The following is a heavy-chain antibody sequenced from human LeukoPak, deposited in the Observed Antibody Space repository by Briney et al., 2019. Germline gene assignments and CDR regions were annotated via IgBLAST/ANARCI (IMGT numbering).Heavy chain of an antibody. CDR3: ARLSDWFDP. CDR1: GGSFSGYY. Sequence: SETLSLTCAVYGGSFSGYYWSWIRQPPGKGLEWIGYIYDSGSTNYNPSLKSRVTISVDTSKNQFSLKLSSVTAADTAVYYCARLSDWFDPWGQGTLVTVSS. CDR2: IYDSGST. J-gene: IGHJ5*02. V-gene: IGHV4-59*01.